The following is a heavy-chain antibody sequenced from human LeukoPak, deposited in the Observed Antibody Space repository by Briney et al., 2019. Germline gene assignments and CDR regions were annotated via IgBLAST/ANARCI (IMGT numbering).Heavy chain of an antibody. Sequence: ASVKVSCKASGYTFTSYGISWVRQAPGQGLEWMGWISAYNGNTNYAQKLQGRVTMTTDTSTSTAYTELRSLRSDDTAVYYCARDSDSSGRDAFDIWGQGTMVTVSS. V-gene: IGHV1-18*01. D-gene: IGHD3-22*01. CDR3: ARDSDSSGRDAFDI. CDR2: ISAYNGNT. CDR1: GYTFTSYG. J-gene: IGHJ3*02.